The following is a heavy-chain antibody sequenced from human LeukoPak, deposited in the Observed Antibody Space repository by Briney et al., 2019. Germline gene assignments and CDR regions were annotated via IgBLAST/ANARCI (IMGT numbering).Heavy chain of an antibody. CDR2: ISYDGSNK. J-gene: IGHJ4*02. D-gene: IGHD3-10*01. CDR1: GFTLSSYA. Sequence: QSGRSLRLSCAASGFTLSSYAMHWVRQAPGKGLEWVAVISYDGSNKYYADSVKGRFTISRDNSKNTLYLQMNSLRAEDTAVYYCARGGTMVRGLDYWGQGTLVTVSS. V-gene: IGHV3-30-3*01. CDR3: ARGGTMVRGLDY.